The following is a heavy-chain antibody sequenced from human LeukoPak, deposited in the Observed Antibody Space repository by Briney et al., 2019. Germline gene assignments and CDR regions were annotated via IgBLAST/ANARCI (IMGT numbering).Heavy chain of an antibody. Sequence: ASVKVSCKASGYTFTDYYIHWLRQAPGQGLEWMGWINPNSGGTSFALNFQGRVTLTRDTSISTVYMELSRLRSDDTAVYYCARHRPEGSYPLDSWGQGALVTVSS. CDR1: GYTFTDYY. J-gene: IGHJ4*02. CDR2: INPNSGGT. V-gene: IGHV1-2*02. CDR3: ARHRPEGSYPLDS.